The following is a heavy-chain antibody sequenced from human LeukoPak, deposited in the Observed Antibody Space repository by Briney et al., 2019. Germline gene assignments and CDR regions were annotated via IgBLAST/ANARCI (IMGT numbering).Heavy chain of an antibody. CDR3: AMTMKYCSGGTCQEAFEI. CDR2: ISGSGGRT. V-gene: IGHV3-23*01. J-gene: IGHJ3*02. D-gene: IGHD2-15*01. CDR1: GFTFSTHA. Sequence: GGSLRLSCAASGFTFSTHAMSWVRQAPGKGPEWVSAISGSGGRTYHADSVKGRFTISRDNSKNTLFLQMNSLRAEDTAIYYCAMTMKYCSGGTCQEAFEIWGQGTMVTVSS.